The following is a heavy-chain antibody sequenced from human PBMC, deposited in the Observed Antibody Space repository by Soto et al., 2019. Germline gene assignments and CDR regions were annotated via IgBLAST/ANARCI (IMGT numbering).Heavy chain of an antibody. J-gene: IGHJ6*02. CDR3: ARARGCSYGSGMDV. CDR1: GFTVSSNY. CDR2: IYSGGST. Sequence: PGGSLRLSCAASGFTVSSNYMSWVRQAPGKGLEWVSVIYSGGSTYYADSVKGRFTISRDNSKNTLYLQMNSLRAEDTAVYYCARARGCSYGSGMDVWGQGTTVTVSS. D-gene: IGHD5-18*01. V-gene: IGHV3-53*01.